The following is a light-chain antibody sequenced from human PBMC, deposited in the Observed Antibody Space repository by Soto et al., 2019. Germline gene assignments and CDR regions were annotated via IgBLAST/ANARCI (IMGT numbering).Light chain of an antibody. CDR1: SSNIGSGYA. J-gene: IGLJ2*01. CDR3: QSYDSSLSSVV. Sequence: QSVLTQPPSVSGAPGQRVTISCTGSSSNIGSGYAVHWYQQLPGTAPKLLIYGNSNRPSGVPDRVSGSKSGTSASLAITGLQAEDEADDYCQSYDSSLSSVVFGGGTKLTVL. V-gene: IGLV1-40*01. CDR2: GNS.